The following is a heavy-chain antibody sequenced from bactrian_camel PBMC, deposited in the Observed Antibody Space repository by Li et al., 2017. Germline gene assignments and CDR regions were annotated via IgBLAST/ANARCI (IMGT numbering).Heavy chain of an antibody. CDR2: LDSDGKT. D-gene: IGHD3*01. J-gene: IGHJ4*01. CDR1: GYTVNGHC. V-gene: IGHV3S55*01. Sequence: VQLVESGGGSVQAGGSLRLSCAASGYTVNGHCMGWFRQVPGKEREGVATLDSDGKTGYLDSVKGRFTISKDNAKNTLYLQMNTLKPEDTAMYYCAARGRQRIDPGCVNEYDLLGNGGQGTQVTVS.